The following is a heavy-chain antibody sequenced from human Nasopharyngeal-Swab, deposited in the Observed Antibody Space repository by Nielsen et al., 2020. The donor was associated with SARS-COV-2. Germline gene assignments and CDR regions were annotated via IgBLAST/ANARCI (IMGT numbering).Heavy chain of an antibody. J-gene: IGHJ4*02. V-gene: IGHV3-74*01. CDR2: MNSDGSRT. CDR3: ARGAAVVDKLLDY. Sequence: GGSLRLSCAASGFTFSSYWMHWVRQAPGKGLVCVSRMNSDGSRTSYAASVQGRFTISRDNAKNTLYLQMNSLRAEDTAVYYCARGAAVVDKLLDYWGQGTLVTVSS. D-gene: IGHD3-22*01. CDR1: GFTFSSYW.